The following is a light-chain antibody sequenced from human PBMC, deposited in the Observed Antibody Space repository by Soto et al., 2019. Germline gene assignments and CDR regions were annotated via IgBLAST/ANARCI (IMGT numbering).Light chain of an antibody. CDR3: AAWDDSLRGHV. V-gene: IGLV1-47*01. CDR1: SSNVGGNY. CDR2: RND. Sequence: QSVLTQAPSASGTPGQRVTISCSGSSSNVGGNYVYWYQQFPGTAPKLLIYRNDRRPSGVPDRFSGSKSGTSASLAISGLRSDDEADYHCAAWDDSLRGHVFGGGTKLTVL. J-gene: IGLJ3*02.